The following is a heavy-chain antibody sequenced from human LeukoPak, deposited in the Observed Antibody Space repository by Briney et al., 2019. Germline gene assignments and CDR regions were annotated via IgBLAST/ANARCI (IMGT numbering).Heavy chain of an antibody. CDR1: GFTFSSYA. J-gene: IGHJ4*02. Sequence: GGSLRLSCSSSGFTFSSYAMSWVRQAPGKGLEWVSGISGSGDNTYYADSVKGRFTISRDNSKNTLYVQVNSLGAEDTAAYYCAKGSYYDSSGSFYFDYWGQGTLVTVSS. CDR3: AKGSYYDSSGSFYFDY. CDR2: ISGSGDNT. V-gene: IGHV3-23*01. D-gene: IGHD3-22*01.